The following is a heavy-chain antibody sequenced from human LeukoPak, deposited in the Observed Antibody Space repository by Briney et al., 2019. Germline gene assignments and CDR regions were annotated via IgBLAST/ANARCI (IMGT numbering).Heavy chain of an antibody. CDR2: IWYDGSNK. Sequence: GGSLRLSCAASGFTFSSYGMHWVRQAPGKGLEWVAVIWYDGSNKYYADSVKGRFTISRDNSKNTLYLQMNSLRAEDTAVYYCARDFPGTGGYYHYGMDVWGQGTTVTVSS. CDR3: ARDFPGTGGYYHYGMDV. CDR1: GFTFSSYG. D-gene: IGHD1-1*01. V-gene: IGHV3-33*01. J-gene: IGHJ6*02.